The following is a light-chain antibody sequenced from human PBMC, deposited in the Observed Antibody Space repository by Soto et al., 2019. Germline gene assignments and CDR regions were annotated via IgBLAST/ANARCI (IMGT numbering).Light chain of an antibody. J-gene: IGLJ2*01. Sequence: FMLTQPHSVSESPGETVTISCTRTGGSIASNYVQWYPQRPGSAPSTVIYVFDQRPSGVPDRFSGSIDRSSNSASLAISGLKTEDEADYYCQSYDGNKHGVLGGGTKLTVL. CDR3: QSYDGNKHGV. CDR2: VFD. V-gene: IGLV6-57*04. CDR1: GGSIASNY.